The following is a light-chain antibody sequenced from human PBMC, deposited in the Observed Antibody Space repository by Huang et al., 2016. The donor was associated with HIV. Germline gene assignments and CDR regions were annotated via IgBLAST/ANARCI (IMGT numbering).Light chain of an antibody. CDR3: QQRNNWPPWT. Sequence: EIVLTQSPATLSLSPGEGATLSCRGSQSIGSHLAWYQQRPGQAPRLLIYDASVRATGIPARFSGRGSGTDFTLTISSLEPEDFAVYYCQQRNNWPPWTFGQGTKVELK. CDR2: DAS. J-gene: IGKJ1*01. CDR1: QSIGSH. V-gene: IGKV3-11*01.